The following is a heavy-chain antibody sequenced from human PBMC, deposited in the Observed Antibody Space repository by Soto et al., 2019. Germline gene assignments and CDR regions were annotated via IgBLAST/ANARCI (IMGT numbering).Heavy chain of an antibody. D-gene: IGHD3-22*01. V-gene: IGHV3-30*18. Sequence: QVQLVESGGGVVQPGRSLRLSCAASGFTFSSYGMHWVRQAPGKGLEWVAVISYDGSNKYYADSVKGRFTISRDNSKNTLYLQMNSLRAEDTAVYYCAKLYYDSSGYYSDWGQGTLVTVSS. CDR1: GFTFSSYG. CDR3: AKLYYDSSGYYSD. CDR2: ISYDGSNK. J-gene: IGHJ4*02.